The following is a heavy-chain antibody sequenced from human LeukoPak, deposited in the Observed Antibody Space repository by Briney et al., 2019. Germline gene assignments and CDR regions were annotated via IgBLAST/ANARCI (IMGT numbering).Heavy chain of an antibody. CDR3: ARQLRFLEWSGLVASPEAFDI. D-gene: IGHD3-3*01. CDR1: GYSFTSYW. V-gene: IGHV5-51*01. J-gene: IGHJ3*02. Sequence: GESLKISCKGSGYSFTSYWIGWVRQMPGKGLEWMGIIYPGDSDTRYSPSFQGQVTISADKSIITAYLQWSSLKASDTAMYYCARQLRFLEWSGLVASPEAFDIWGQGTMVTVSS. CDR2: IYPGDSDT.